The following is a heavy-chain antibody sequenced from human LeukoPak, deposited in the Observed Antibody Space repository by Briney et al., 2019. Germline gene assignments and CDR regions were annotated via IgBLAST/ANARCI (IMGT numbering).Heavy chain of an antibody. V-gene: IGHV6-1*01. J-gene: IGHJ3*02. CDR2: TYYRSKWYN. Sequence: SQTLSLTCAISGDTVSTNSAAWSWVRQSPSRGLEWLGRTYYRSKWYNDYAVSVKGRITINPDASKNQLSLQLNSVTPEDTAVYYCAGEGPDAFDIWGQGTMVTVSS. CDR1: GDTVSTNSAA. CDR3: AGEGPDAFDI.